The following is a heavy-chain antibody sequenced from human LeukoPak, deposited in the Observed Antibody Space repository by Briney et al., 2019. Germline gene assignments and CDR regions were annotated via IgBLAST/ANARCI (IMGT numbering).Heavy chain of an antibody. CDR1: GFTFSSYA. CDR2: ITGSGDAT. J-gene: IGHJ4*02. D-gene: IGHD3-22*01. V-gene: IGHV3-23*01. CDR3: AKPNGVDYYDSSGYWGVDY. Sequence: GGSLRLSCATSGFTFSSYAISWVRQAPGKGLEWVSAITGSGDATYYADSVKGRFIISRDNSKDTLYLQMSSLTVEDTAVYYCAKPNGVDYYDSSGYWGVDYWGQGTLVTVSS.